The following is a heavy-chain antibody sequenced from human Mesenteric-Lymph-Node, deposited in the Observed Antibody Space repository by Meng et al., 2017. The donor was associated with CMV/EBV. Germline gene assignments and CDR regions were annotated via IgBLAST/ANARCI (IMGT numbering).Heavy chain of an antibody. CDR1: GFTLSNYW. J-gene: IGHJ4*02. V-gene: IGHV3-7*01. CDR2: INGGGSAK. D-gene: IGHD2-21*02. CDR3: ARNSDYYRLGY. Sequence: GESLKLSCAASGFTLSNYWMDWVLRAPGEGLQWVATINGGGSAKLYVNSVKSRFTISRDNAKNSLYLQMNSLRAEDTAVYYCARNSDYYRLGYWGRGTLVTVSS.